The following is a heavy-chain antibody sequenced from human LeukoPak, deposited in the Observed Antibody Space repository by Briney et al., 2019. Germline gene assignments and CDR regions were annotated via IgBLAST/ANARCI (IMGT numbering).Heavy chain of an antibody. D-gene: IGHD3-16*01. J-gene: IGHJ6*03. CDR1: GFTVSSNY. CDR3: TSVRQGANYYYYMDV. V-gene: IGHV3-53*01. Sequence: PGGSLRLSCAASGFTVSSNYMSWVRQAPGKGLEWVSVIYSGGTTFYADSVKGRFTISRDNSKNTLYLQMNSLSAEDTAVYYCTSVRQGANYYYYMDVWGTGTTVTVSS. CDR2: IYSGGTT.